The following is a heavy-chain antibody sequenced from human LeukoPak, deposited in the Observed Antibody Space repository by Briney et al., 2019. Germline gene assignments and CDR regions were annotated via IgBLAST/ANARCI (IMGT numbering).Heavy chain of an antibody. D-gene: IGHD2-21*01. CDR2: FDPEDGET. Sequence: ASVKVSCKVSGYTLTELSMHWVRQAPGKGLEWMGGFDPEDGETIYAQKFQGRVTMTEDTSTDTAYMELSSLRSEDTAVYYCATVLWQPNPYYYYYGMDVWGQGTTVTVS. CDR3: ATVLWQPNPYYYYYGMDV. V-gene: IGHV1-24*01. J-gene: IGHJ6*02. CDR1: GYTLTELS.